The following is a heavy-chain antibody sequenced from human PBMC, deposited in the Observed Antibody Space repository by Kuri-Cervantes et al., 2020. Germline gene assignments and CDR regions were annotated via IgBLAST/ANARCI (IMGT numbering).Heavy chain of an antibody. D-gene: IGHD2-2*01. V-gene: IGHV3-72*01. CDR1: GFTFSAHY. J-gene: IGHJ6*02. CDR2: IRNEVNSYTT. CDR3: SACGSTDCYNYYYYGLDV. Sequence: GGSLRLSCAASGFTFSAHYMDWFPQARGKGLEGVGRIRNEVNSYTTEYAASVKVIFTISRADSQNSLFLQMNSLKTEDTAVYYFSACGSTDCYNYYYYGLDVWGQGTTVTVSS.